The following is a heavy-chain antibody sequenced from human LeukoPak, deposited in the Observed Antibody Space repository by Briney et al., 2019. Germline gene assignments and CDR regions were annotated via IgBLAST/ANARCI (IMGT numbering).Heavy chain of an antibody. Sequence: PSETLSLTCTVSGGSISGYYWSWIRQPAGKGLEWIGRIYTSGSTNYNPSLKSRVTMSVDTSKNQFSLNLSSVTAADTAVYYCARDRPIAALDYWGQGTLVTVSS. J-gene: IGHJ4*02. CDR1: GGSISGYY. V-gene: IGHV4-4*07. CDR3: ARDRPIAALDY. CDR2: IYTSGST. D-gene: IGHD6-13*01.